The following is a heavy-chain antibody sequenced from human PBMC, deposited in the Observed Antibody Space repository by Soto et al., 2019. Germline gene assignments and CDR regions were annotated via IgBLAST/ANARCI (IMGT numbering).Heavy chain of an antibody. J-gene: IGHJ4*02. Sequence: SVTRSLTCTVSGSSISNSSYSWGWIRQPPGKRLEWIGSIYYSGSTYYNPSLKSRVTISVDTSKNQFSLKLSSVTAADTAVYYCARGVYYVGFDYWRQGTLVTVSS. CDR2: IYYSGST. V-gene: IGHV4-39*01. CDR1: GSSISNSSYS. CDR3: ARGVYYVGFDY. D-gene: IGHD2-8*01.